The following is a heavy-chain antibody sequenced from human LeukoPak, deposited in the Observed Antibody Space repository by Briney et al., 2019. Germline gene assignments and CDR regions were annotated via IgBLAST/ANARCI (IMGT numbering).Heavy chain of an antibody. CDR2: IIPFFGTA. CDR1: GGTFISYA. V-gene: IGHV1-69*13. CDR3: ARGRSIVVMVAAPGWFDP. Sequence: GASVKVSCKASGGTFISYAISWVRQAPGQGLEWMGGIIPFFGTAEYAQKFQGRVTVTADESTSTAYMGLGSLRSEDTAVYYCARGRSIVVMVAAPGWFDPWGQGTLVTVSS. D-gene: IGHD2-15*01. J-gene: IGHJ5*02.